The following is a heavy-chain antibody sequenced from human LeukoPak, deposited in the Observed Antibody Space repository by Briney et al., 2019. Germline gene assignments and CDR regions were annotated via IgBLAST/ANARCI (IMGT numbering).Heavy chain of an antibody. CDR3: ARAPRDCSGASCHPRYFQH. CDR1: GGSFNGYY. V-gene: IGHV4-34*01. J-gene: IGHJ1*01. D-gene: IGHD2-15*01. Sequence: SETLSLTCAVYGGSFNGYYWSWIRQPPGKGLEWIGEINHSGSTNYNPSLKSRVTISVDTSKSQFSLKLSSVTAADTAVYYCARAPRDCSGASCHPRYFQHWGQGTLVTVSS. CDR2: INHSGST.